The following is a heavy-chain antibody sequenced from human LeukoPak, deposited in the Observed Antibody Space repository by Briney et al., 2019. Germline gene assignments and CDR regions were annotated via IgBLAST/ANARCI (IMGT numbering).Heavy chain of an antibody. D-gene: IGHD2-15*01. J-gene: IGHJ3*02. CDR3: ARDNDSGGLHAFHI. Sequence: SETLSLTCTVSGGSVSSGSYYWSWIRQPPGKGLDWIGYIYYSGSTNYNPSLKSRVTISVDTSKNQFSLKLSSVTATDTAVYYCARDNDSGGLHAFHIWGQGTMVTVSS. CDR1: GGSVSSGSYY. CDR2: IYYSGST. V-gene: IGHV4-61*01.